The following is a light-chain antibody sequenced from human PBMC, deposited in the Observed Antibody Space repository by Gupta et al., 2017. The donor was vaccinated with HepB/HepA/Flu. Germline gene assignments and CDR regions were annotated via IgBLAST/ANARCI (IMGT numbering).Light chain of an antibody. CDR2: AAS. CDR1: QGISDH. J-gene: IGKJ2*02. CDR3: LQYDTYPCT. Sequence: DIQMTQSPSSLSASVGDRVTITCRSSQGISDHLGWYQQKPVKAPKGLIFAASSLKRGVSSRFSGSGSGTEFSLTISSLQPEDFATYYCLQYDTYPCTFGQGTKLEIK. V-gene: IGKV1-17*01.